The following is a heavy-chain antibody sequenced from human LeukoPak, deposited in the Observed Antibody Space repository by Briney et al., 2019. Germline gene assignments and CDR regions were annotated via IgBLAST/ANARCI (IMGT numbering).Heavy chain of an antibody. CDR2: MNPNSGNT. CDR1: GYTFTSYD. CDR3: ARETGTEDVNWFDP. V-gene: IGHV1-8*01. Sequence: ASVKVSCKASGYTFTSYDINWVRQATGQGLEWTRWMNPNSGNTGYAQKFQGRVTMTRNTSISTAYMELSSLRSEETAVYYCARETGTEDVNWFDPWGQGTLVTVSS. J-gene: IGHJ5*02. D-gene: IGHD1-1*01.